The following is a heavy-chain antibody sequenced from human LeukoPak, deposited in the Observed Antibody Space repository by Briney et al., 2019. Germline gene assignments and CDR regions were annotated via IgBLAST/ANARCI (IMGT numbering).Heavy chain of an antibody. CDR1: GFTVSSTY. CDR3: AKGSYYDSSGSFYFDY. V-gene: IGHV3-23*01. Sequence: GSLRLSCAASGFTVSSTYMSWVRQAPGKGLAWVSTISGGSGSTYCADSVKGRFTISRDNSKNTLYLQMNSLRDEDTAVYYCAKGSYYDSSGSFYFDYWGQGTLVTVSS. J-gene: IGHJ4*02. D-gene: IGHD3-22*01. CDR2: ISGGSGST.